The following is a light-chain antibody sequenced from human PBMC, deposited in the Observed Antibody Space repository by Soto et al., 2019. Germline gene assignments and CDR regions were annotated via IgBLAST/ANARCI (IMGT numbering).Light chain of an antibody. Sequence: EIVMTQSPATPSVSPGERATLSCRASQSVSSSYLAWYQQKPGQAPRLLIYGASSRATGIPDRFSGSGSGTDFTLTISRLEPEDFAVYYCQQYGSSRTFGQGTKVDIK. CDR1: QSVSSSY. CDR2: GAS. V-gene: IGKV3-20*01. CDR3: QQYGSSRT. J-gene: IGKJ1*01.